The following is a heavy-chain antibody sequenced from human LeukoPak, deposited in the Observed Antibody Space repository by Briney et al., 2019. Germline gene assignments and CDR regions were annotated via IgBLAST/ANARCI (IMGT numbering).Heavy chain of an antibody. CDR2: ISGDGGST. D-gene: IGHD1-1*01. V-gene: IGHV3-43*02. CDR3: AKDIFQRRPGNAFDI. Sequence: GGSLRLSCAASGFTFDDYAMHWVRQAPGKGLEWVSLISGDGGSTYYADSVKGRFTISRDNSKNSLYLQMNSLRTEDTALYYCAKDIFQRRPGNAFDIWGQGTMVTVPS. CDR1: GFTFDDYA. J-gene: IGHJ3*02.